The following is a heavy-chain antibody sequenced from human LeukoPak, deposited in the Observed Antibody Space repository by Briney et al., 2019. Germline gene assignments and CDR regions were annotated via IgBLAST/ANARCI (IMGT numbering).Heavy chain of an antibody. J-gene: IGHJ4*02. D-gene: IGHD3-16*01. CDR1: GYSETFYG. CDR3: ARVRYRLAETYIDY. V-gene: IGHV1-2*02. CDR2: INPNSGDT. Sequence: ASVKVSCKTSGYSETFYGITWVRQAPGQGLEWMGWINPNSGDTNYAQKFQGRVTMTRDTSISTAYMELSRLRSDDTAVYYCARVRYRLAETYIDYWGQGTLVTVSS.